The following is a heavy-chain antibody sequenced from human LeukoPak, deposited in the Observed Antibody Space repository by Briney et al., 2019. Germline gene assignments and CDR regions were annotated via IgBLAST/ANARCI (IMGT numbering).Heavy chain of an antibody. V-gene: IGHV3-74*01. CDR1: GFTFSSYR. Sequence: GGSLRLSCAASGFTFSSYRMHWVRQAPGKGLLWVSRITTDADGSSTNYADSVKGRFTISRDNAKNSLYLQMSSLRAEDTAVYYCARGPTTVTSDYWGQGTLVTVSS. CDR3: ARGPTTVTSDY. D-gene: IGHD4-17*01. CDR2: ITTDADGSST. J-gene: IGHJ4*02.